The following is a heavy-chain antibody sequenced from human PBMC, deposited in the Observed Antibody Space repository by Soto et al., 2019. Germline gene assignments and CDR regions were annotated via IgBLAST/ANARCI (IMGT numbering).Heavy chain of an antibody. V-gene: IGHV4-34*01. Sequence: LSETLSLTCAVYGGSVSGDYWSWIRQPPGKGLAWIGEINHSGSTNYNPSLKSRVTISVDPSKSQFSLNVTSVTAADTAVYFCARGRYCLTGRCFPNWFDSWGQGALVTVSS. D-gene: IGHD7-27*01. J-gene: IGHJ5*01. CDR2: INHSGST. CDR1: GGSVSGDY. CDR3: ARGRYCLTGRCFPNWFDS.